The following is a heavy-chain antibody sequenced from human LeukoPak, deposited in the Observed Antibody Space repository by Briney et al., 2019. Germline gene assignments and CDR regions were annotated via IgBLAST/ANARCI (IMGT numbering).Heavy chain of an antibody. D-gene: IGHD3-22*01. CDR1: GFTFSSYG. CDR3: AKSFLLYYYDSSGYSYFDY. J-gene: IGHJ4*02. CDR2: IRYDGSNK. Sequence: PGGSLRLSCAASGFTFSSYGMRWVRQAPGKGLEWVAFIRYDGSNKYYADSVKGRFTISRDNSKNTLYLQMNSLRAEDTAVYYCAKSFLLYYYDSSGYSYFDYWGQGTLVTVSS. V-gene: IGHV3-30*02.